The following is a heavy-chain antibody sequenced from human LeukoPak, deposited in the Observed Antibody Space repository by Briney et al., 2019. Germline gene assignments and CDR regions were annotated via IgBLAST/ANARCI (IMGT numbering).Heavy chain of an antibody. Sequence: PGGSLRLSCAASGFTLSSYWMSWVRPAPGKGLEWVANIKQDGSEKYYVDSVKGRFTISRDNAKNPLYLQMNTLRAEDTAVYYCAREKQATDAFDIWGQGTMVTVSS. CDR3: AREKQATDAFDI. D-gene: IGHD5-24*01. CDR1: GFTLSSYW. J-gene: IGHJ3*02. V-gene: IGHV3-7*01. CDR2: IKQDGSEK.